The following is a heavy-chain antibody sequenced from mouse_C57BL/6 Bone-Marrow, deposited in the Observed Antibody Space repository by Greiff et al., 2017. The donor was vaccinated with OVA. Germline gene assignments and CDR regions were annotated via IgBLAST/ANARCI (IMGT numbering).Heavy chain of an antibody. J-gene: IGHJ1*03. V-gene: IGHV1-80*01. D-gene: IGHD1-1*01. CDR2: IYPGDGDT. CDR3: ARSLLSYWYFDV. Sequence: VQLQQSGAELVKPGASVKISCKASGYAFSSYWMNWVKQRPGTGLEWIGQIYPGDGDTNYNGKFKGKATLTADKSSSTAYMQLSSLTSEDSAVYFCARSLLSYWYFDVWGTGTTVTVSS. CDR1: GYAFSSYW.